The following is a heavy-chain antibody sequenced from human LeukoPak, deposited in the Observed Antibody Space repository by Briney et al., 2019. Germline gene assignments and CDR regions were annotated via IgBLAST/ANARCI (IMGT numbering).Heavy chain of an antibody. V-gene: IGHV3-7*01. CDR1: GFTFSNYW. D-gene: IGHD1-26*01. J-gene: IGHJ5*02. Sequence: GGSLRLSCAASGFTFSNYWMSWVRQAPGKGLEWLANIKEDGSEKFYVDSVKGRFTISRDNAKNSLFLQINSLRADDTAVYYCARDKLKVGASKFDPWGQGTLVTVSS. CDR3: ARDKLKVGASKFDP. CDR2: IKEDGSEK.